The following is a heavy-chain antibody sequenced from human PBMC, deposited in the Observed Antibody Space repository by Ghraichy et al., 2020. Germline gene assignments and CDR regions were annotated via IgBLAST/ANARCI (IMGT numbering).Heavy chain of an antibody. CDR2: IKSGGSDS. J-gene: IGHJ4*02. V-gene: IGHV3-7*01. Sequence: GGSLRLSCAASGFTFSRHWMSWVRQAPGKGLEWVASIKSGGSDSFYVDSVKGRFTISRDNAKNSVSLEMNSLRAEDTAVYYCARDPYGDYKYGGTDYWGQGTLVSVSS. CDR1: GFTFSRHW. CDR3: ARDPYGDYKYGGTDY. D-gene: IGHD4-17*01.